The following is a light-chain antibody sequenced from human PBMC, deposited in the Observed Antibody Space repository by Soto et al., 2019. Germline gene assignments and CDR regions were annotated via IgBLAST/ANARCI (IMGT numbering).Light chain of an antibody. CDR3: SSYTSSSTYVV. Sequence: QSVLTQPASVSGSPGQSITISCTGTSSDVGGYNYVSWHQQHPGKAPKLMIYDVSNRPSGVSNRFSGSKSGNTASLTISGLQAEDEADYYCSSYTSSSTYVVFGGGTKLTVL. CDR1: SSDVGGYNY. V-gene: IGLV2-14*01. CDR2: DVS. J-gene: IGLJ2*01.